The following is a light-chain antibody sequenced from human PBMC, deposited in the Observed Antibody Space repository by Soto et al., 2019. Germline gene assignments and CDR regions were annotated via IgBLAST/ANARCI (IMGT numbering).Light chain of an antibody. V-gene: IGLV2-23*03. Sequence: QSALTQPASVSGSPGQSITISCTGTSSDVGNYNLVSWYQKHPGKAPKLIIYEGSKRPSGVSNRFSGSKSGNTASLTISGLQAEDEADYYCCSYAGLSTFVVFGGGTKLTVL. J-gene: IGLJ2*01. CDR3: CSYAGLSTFVV. CDR2: EGS. CDR1: SSDVGNYNL.